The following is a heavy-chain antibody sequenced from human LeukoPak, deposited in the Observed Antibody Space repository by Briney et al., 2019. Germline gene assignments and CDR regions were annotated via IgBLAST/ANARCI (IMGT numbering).Heavy chain of an antibody. D-gene: IGHD5-24*01. CDR3: ARGRWLQSDDAFDI. J-gene: IGHJ3*02. V-gene: IGHV1-18*01. Sequence: GASVKVSCKASGYTFTSYGISWVRQAPGQGLEWMGWISAYNGNTNYAQKLQGRVTMTTDTSTSTAYMEPRSLRSDDTAVYYCARGRWLQSDDAFDIWGQGTMVTVSS. CDR1: GYTFTSYG. CDR2: ISAYNGNT.